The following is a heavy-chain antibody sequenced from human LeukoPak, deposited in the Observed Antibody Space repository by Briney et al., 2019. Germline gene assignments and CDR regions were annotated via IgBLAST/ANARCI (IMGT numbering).Heavy chain of an antibody. CDR1: GGSISSYY. CDR3: ARDRNSGWSTPFDP. J-gene: IGHJ5*02. D-gene: IGHD6-19*01. CDR2: INHSGST. Sequence: SETLSLTCTVSGGSISSYYWSWIRQPPGKGLEWLGEINHSGSTNYNPSLKSRVTISVDTSKNQFSLKLSSVTAADTAMYYCARDRNSGWSTPFDPWGQGTLVTVSS. V-gene: IGHV4-34*01.